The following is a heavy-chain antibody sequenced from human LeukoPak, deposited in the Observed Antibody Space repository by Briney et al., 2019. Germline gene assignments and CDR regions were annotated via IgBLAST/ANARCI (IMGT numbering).Heavy chain of an antibody. J-gene: IGHJ4*02. V-gene: IGHV3-74*01. Sequence: GGSLRLSCAASGFTFSNYWMQWVRQVPGKGLVWVSRINSDGSSRDYADSVKGRFTISRDNSENTLYLQMNSLTAEDTAVYYCAKQSGGYRYDTNDYWGQGTQVTVSS. CDR3: AKQSGGYRYDTNDY. CDR2: INSDGSSR. D-gene: IGHD5-18*01. CDR1: GFTFSNYW.